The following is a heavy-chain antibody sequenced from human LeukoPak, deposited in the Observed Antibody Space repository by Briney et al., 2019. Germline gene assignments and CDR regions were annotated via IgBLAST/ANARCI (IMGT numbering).Heavy chain of an antibody. CDR3: ASYDSSGYYYVGYYYYGMDV. CDR2: IIPILGIA. J-gene: IGHJ6*02. V-gene: IGHV1-69*04. D-gene: IGHD3-22*01. Sequence: SVKVSCKASGGTFSSYAISWVRQAPGQGLEWMGRIIPILGIANYAQKFQGRVTITADKSTSTAYMELSSLRSEDTAVYYCASYDSSGYYYVGYYYYGMDVWGQGTTVTVSS. CDR1: GGTFSSYA.